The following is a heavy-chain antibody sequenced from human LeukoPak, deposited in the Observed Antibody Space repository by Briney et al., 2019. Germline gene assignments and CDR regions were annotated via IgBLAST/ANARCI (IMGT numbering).Heavy chain of an antibody. J-gene: IGHJ4*02. D-gene: IGHD6-6*01. Sequence: GGCLRLSCAASGFTFSSYSMNWVRQAPGKGLGWVSSISSSSSYIYYADSVKGRFTISRDNAKNSLYLQMNSLRAKDTVVECDAREREQLARFVSWGQGTLVAVSS. V-gene: IGHV3-21*01. CDR1: GFTFSSYS. CDR2: ISSSSSYI. CDR3: AREREQLARFVS.